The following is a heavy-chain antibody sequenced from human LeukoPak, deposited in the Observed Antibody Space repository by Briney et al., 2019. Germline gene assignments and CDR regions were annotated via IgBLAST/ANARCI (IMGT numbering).Heavy chain of an antibody. CDR3: ARGRGTTVTTDFDY. J-gene: IGHJ4*02. CDR2: IYYSGST. V-gene: IGHV4-30-4*07. D-gene: IGHD4-17*01. Sequence: PSQTLSLTCAVSGGSISSGGYSWSWIRQPPEKGLEWIGYIYYSGSTYYNPSLKSRVTISVDTSKNQFSLKLSSVTAADTAVYYCARGRGTTVTTDFDYWGQGTLVTVSS. CDR1: GGSISSGGYS.